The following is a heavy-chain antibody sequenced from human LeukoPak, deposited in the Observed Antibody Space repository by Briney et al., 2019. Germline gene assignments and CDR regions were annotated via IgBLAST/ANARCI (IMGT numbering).Heavy chain of an antibody. V-gene: IGHV4-59*01. Sequence: PSETLSLTCTVSGDSMSSYYWSWLRQPPGKGREWIGYIYYSGSTNYNPSLKSRVTISVDTSKNQFSLKLSSVTAADTAVYYCARAAVAGFDYWGQGTLVTVSS. CDR1: GDSMSSYY. CDR3: ARAAVAGFDY. CDR2: IYYSGST. D-gene: IGHD6-19*01. J-gene: IGHJ4*02.